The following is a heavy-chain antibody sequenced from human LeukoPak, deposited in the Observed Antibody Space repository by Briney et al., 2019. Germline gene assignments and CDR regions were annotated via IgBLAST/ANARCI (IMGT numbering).Heavy chain of an antibody. Sequence: GRSLRLSCEASGFTFRSFAMSWVRQAPGKGLVWLSGISASGHYIYQADSVKGRFTISRDNSKNTLYIEINSLRVEDTAVYYCARDGSWGDYQFYFYMDIWGKGTTVTVSS. CDR1: GFTFRSFA. D-gene: IGHD2-2*01. CDR3: ARDGSWGDYQFYFYMDI. V-gene: IGHV3-23*01. CDR2: ISASGHYI. J-gene: IGHJ6*03.